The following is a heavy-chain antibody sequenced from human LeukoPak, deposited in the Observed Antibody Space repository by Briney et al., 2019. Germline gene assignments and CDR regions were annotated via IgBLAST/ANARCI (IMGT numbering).Heavy chain of an antibody. D-gene: IGHD3-22*01. CDR1: GFTFSSYS. CDR3: ARDAAYYYDSSPGTFDY. CDR2: ISSSSSYI. V-gene: IGHV3-21*01. J-gene: IGHJ4*02. Sequence: GGSLGLSCAASGFTFSSYSMNWVRQAPGKGLEWVSSISSSSSYIYYADSVKGRFTISRDNAKNSLYLQMNSLRAEDTAVYYCARDAAYYYDSSPGTFDYWGQGTLVTVSS.